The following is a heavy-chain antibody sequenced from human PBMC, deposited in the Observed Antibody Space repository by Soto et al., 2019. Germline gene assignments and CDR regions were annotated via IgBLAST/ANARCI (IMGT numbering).Heavy chain of an antibody. CDR1: GFTFSSFA. CDR2: ISGSGDGV. J-gene: IGHJ4*02. CDR3: AGPGYSSQDY. Sequence: GSLRLSCAASGFTFSSFALSCVRQSPVKGLEWVSAISGSGDGVDYADSVKGQFIISRDNSKNTLYLQMNSLRVGDTAVYYCAGPGYSSQDYWGQGTLVTVSS. V-gene: IGHV3-23*01. D-gene: IGHD5-18*01.